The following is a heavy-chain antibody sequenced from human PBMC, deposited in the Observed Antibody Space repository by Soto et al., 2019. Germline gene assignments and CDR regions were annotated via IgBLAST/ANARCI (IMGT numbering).Heavy chain of an antibody. CDR3: ARGAHYSYAMDV. D-gene: IGHD4-4*01. Sequence: SETLSRTYIVSGDSFSSGVDYWSWIRQPPGKGLEWIGYIYYSGSTYYNPSLKSRLTMSLDTSKNQFSLNLNSVTAADTAVYFCARGAHYSYAMDVWGQGTTVTVS. J-gene: IGHJ6*02. CDR1: GDSFSSGVDY. V-gene: IGHV4-30-4*01. CDR2: IYYSGST.